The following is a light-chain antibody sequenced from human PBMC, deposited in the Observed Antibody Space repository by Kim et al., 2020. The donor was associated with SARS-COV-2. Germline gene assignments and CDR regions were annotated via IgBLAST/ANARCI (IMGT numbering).Light chain of an antibody. CDR2: QDS. CDR3: QAWDSSTGV. CDR1: KFGDKF. Sequence: SPGQTASITCSGDKFGDKFACWYQQKPGQSPVLVIYQDSKRTSGIPERFSGSNSGNTATLTISGTQAMDEADYCCQAWDSSTGVFGTGTKVTVL. V-gene: IGLV3-1*01. J-gene: IGLJ1*01.